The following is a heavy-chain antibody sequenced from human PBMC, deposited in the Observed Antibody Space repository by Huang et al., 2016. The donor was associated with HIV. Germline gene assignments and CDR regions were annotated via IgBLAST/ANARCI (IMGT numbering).Heavy chain of an antibody. Sequence: QVQLVQSGAEVKRPGASVQVSCRASGGTFSTTAVSWVRPAPGQGLEWMGGIIPIFGTTNYAQRFQGKVTITADESSSTVYMELSSLRADDTAVYYCARQPYCGGDCAHYYYFYMDVWGKGTTVTVSS. V-gene: IGHV1-69*12. J-gene: IGHJ6*03. CDR3: ARQPYCGGDCAHYYYFYMDV. D-gene: IGHD2-21*02. CDR1: GGTFSTTA. CDR2: IIPIFGTT.